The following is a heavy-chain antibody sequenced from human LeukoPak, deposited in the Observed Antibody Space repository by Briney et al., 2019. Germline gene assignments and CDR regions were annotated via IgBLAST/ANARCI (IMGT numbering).Heavy chain of an antibody. V-gene: IGHV1-2*02. Sequence: ASVKVSCKASGYTFTGYYMHWVRQAPGQGLEWMGWINPNSGGTNYAQKFQGRVTMTRDTSISTAYMELSRLRSDDTAVCYCARVSSSQTEPFDYWGQGTLVTVSS. D-gene: IGHD6-13*01. J-gene: IGHJ4*02. CDR3: ARVSSSQTEPFDY. CDR2: INPNSGGT. CDR1: GYTFTGYY.